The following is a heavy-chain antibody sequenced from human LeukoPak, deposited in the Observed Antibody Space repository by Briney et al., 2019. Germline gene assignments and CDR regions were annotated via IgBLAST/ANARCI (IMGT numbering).Heavy chain of an antibody. V-gene: IGHV4-31*03. CDR1: GGSISSGGYY. J-gene: IGHJ1*01. CDR3: ARGGKYYYDSSGPEYFQH. D-gene: IGHD3-22*01. Sequence: SQTLSLTCTVSGGSISSGGYYWSWIRQHPGKGLEWIGYIYYSGSTNYNPSLKSRVTISVDTSKNQFSLKLSSVTAADTAVYYCARGGKYYYDSSGPEYFQHWGQGTLVTVSS. CDR2: IYYSGST.